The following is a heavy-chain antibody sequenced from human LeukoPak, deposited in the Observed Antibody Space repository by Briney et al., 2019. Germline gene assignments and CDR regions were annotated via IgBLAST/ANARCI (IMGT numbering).Heavy chain of an antibody. Sequence: PGGSLRLSCAASGFIFNSFGMYWVRQAPGKGLEWVAVISYDGSNTYYVASVRGRFTISRDNSKNTLYLQMNSLTTEDTAVYYCAKEGAGGSSYYFESWGQGTLVTVSS. V-gene: IGHV3-30*18. J-gene: IGHJ4*02. CDR2: ISYDGSNT. CDR3: AKEGAGGSSYYFES. CDR1: GFIFNSFG. D-gene: IGHD2-15*01.